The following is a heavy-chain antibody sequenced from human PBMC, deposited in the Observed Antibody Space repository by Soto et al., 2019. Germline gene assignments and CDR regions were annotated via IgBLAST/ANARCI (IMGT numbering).Heavy chain of an antibody. D-gene: IGHD3-10*01. CDR2: IIPIFGTA. CDR1: AGSFSSYA. CDR3: ARGPYYYGSGSSLDY. J-gene: IGHJ4*02. Sequence: SVKVSCKASAGSFSSYAISWLRQATGQGLEWMGGIIPIFGTANYAQKFQGRVTITADESTSTAYMELSSLRSEDTAVYYCARGPYYYGSGSSLDYWGQGTLVTVSS. V-gene: IGHV1-69*13.